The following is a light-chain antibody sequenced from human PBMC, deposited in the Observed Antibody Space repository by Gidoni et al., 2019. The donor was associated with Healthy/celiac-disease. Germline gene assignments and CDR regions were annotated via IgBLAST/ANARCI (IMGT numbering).Light chain of an antibody. V-gene: IGKV3-11*01. J-gene: IGKJ2*04. CDR3: QQRSNWPPACS. CDR2: DAS. CDR1: QRVSSY. Sequence: EIVLTQSPATLSLSPGERATLSFRASQRVSSYLAWYQQKPGQAPRLLIYDASNRATGIPARFSGSGSGTDFTLTISSLEPEDFAVYYCQQRSNWPPACSFGQGTKLEIK.